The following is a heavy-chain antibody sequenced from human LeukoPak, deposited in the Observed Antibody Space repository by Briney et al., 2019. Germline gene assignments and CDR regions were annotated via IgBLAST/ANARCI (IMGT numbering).Heavy chain of an antibody. J-gene: IGHJ4*02. CDR2: ISSSRSYI. D-gene: IGHD2-21*02. CDR3: AREQTRGGDLDY. CDR1: EFSFSTYS. Sequence: GGSLRLSCAASEFSFSTYSMNWVRQAPGKGLEWVSSISSSRSYIYYADSVKGRFTISRDNAKNSLYLQMFSLKVEDTAVYYCAREQTRGGDLDYWGQGAQITVSS. V-gene: IGHV3-21*01.